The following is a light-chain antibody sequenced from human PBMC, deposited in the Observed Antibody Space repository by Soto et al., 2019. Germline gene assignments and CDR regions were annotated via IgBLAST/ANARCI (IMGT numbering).Light chain of an antibody. CDR2: GAS. J-gene: IGKJ1*01. CDR1: QSVSSSY. CDR3: QQYGSSDVT. Sequence: EIVLTQSPATLSLSPGERATLSCRASQSVSSSYLAWYQQKPGQAPRLLIYGASSRATGIPDRFSGSGSGTDFTLTISRLEPEDFAVYYCQQYGSSDVTFGQGTKVDIK. V-gene: IGKV3-20*01.